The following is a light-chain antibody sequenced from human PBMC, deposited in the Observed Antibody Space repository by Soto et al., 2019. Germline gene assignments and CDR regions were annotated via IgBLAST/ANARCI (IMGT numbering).Light chain of an antibody. CDR2: GAS. CDR1: QSISTF. CDR3: QQGFDKLKT. J-gene: IGKJ5*01. V-gene: IGKV1-39*01. Sequence: DIQMTQSPSSLSASVGDRVTITCRAGQSISTFLNWYQQRPGQAPRLLIYGASTLQSGVPSRFVGSGSGTEFSLTISGLQPEDFATYYCQQGFDKLKTCGQGTRREIK.